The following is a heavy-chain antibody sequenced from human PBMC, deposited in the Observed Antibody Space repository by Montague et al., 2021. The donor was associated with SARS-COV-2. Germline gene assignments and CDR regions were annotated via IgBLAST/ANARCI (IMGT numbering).Heavy chain of an antibody. CDR3: ACGDENGSGYMAV. J-gene: IGHJ6*03. Sequence: SETLSLTCAVSNGSFSSFYWNWIRQPPEKGLEWIGEISHSGSTYYNSSLKSRVTISVDTSKNQFSLNMRSVTAADTAVYYCACGDENGSGYMAVWAKGPRSSSP. CDR1: NGSFSSFY. D-gene: IGHD3-3*01. CDR2: ISHSGST. V-gene: IGHV4-34*01.